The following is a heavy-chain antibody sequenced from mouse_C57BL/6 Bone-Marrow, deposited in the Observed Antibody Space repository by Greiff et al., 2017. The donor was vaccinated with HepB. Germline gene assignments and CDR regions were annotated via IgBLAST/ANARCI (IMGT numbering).Heavy chain of an antibody. V-gene: IGHV1-64*01. Sequence: VQLQQPGAELVKPGASVKLSCKASGYTFTSYWMHWVKQRPGQGLEWIGMIHPNSGSTNYNEKFKSKATLTVDKSSSTAYMQLSSLTSEDSAVYYCARWLLRGVYWYFDVWGTGTTVTVSS. D-gene: IGHD2-3*01. CDR3: ARWLLRGVYWYFDV. CDR2: IHPNSGST. CDR1: GYTFTSYW. J-gene: IGHJ1*03.